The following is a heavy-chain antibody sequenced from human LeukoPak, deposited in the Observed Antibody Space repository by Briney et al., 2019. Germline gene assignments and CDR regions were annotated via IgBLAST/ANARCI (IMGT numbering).Heavy chain of an antibody. Sequence: PGGSLRLSCAASGFTFSSYWMSWVRQAPGKGLEWVANIKQDGSEKYYVDSVKGRFTISRDNAKNSMYLQMNSLRAEDTAVYYCAKDGRWLEDHFDSWGQGTLVTVSS. V-gene: IGHV3-7*01. CDR2: IKQDGSEK. CDR1: GFTFSSYW. CDR3: AKDGRWLEDHFDS. D-gene: IGHD5-24*01. J-gene: IGHJ4*02.